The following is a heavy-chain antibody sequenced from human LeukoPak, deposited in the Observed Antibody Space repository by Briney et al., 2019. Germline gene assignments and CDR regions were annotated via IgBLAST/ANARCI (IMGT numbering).Heavy chain of an antibody. CDR2: IRYDGTKK. CDR1: GFTFNTYG. D-gene: IGHD3-22*01. J-gene: IGHJ4*02. V-gene: IGHV3-30*02. Sequence: GGSLRLSCAASGFTFNTYGMHWVRQAPGMGLEWVAFIRYDGTKKYYADSVKGRFTISRDNSKNTLYLQMNSLRAEDTAVYYCARIPIVLITSGGYWGQGTLVTVSS. CDR3: ARIPIVLITSGGY.